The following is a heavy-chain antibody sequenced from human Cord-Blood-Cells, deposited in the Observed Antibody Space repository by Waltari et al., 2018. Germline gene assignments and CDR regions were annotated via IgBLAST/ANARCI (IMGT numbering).Heavy chain of an antibody. V-gene: IGHV4-34*01. CDR1: GGSFSGYY. D-gene: IGHD3-10*01. J-gene: IGHJ4*02. CDR2: INHSGST. CDR3: ARSYYGSGSAFDY. Sequence: QVQLQQWGAGLLKPSETLSLTCAVYGGSFSGYYWSWIRQPPGKGLEWIGEINHSGSTNYNPSLKSRVTISVDTSKNQFSLKLSSVTAADTAVYYCARSYYGSGSAFDYWSQRTLVTVSS.